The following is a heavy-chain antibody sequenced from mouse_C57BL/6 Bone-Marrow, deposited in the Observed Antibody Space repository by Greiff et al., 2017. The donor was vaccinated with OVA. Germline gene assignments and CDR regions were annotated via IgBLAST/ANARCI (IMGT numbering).Heavy chain of an antibody. CDR1: GYTFTSYW. CDR3: ARSSSGPYAMDY. J-gene: IGHJ4*01. D-gene: IGHD3-2*02. Sequence: VQLQQSGAELAKPGASVKLSCKASGYTFTSYWMHWVKQRPGQGLEWIGYINPSSGYTKSNQKFKDKATLTADKSSSTAYMQLSSLTYEDSSVYYCARSSSGPYAMDYWGQGTSVTVSS. CDR2: INPSSGYT. V-gene: IGHV1-7*01.